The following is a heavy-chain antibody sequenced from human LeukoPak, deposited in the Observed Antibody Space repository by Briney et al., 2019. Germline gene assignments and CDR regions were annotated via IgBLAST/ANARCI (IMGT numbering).Heavy chain of an antibody. J-gene: IGHJ4*02. CDR1: GFTFDDYA. CDR2: ISWNSGSI. CDR3: AKAKYSSSSEGPFDY. D-gene: IGHD6-6*01. V-gene: IGHV3-9*03. Sequence: PGGSLRLSCAASGFTFDDYAMHWVRQAPGKGLEWVSGISWNSGSIGYADSVKGRFTISRDNAKNSLYLQMNSLRAEDMALYYCAKAKYSSSSEGPFDYWGQGTLVTVSS.